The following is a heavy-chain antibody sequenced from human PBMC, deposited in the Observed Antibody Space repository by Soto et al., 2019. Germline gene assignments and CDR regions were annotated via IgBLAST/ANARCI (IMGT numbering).Heavy chain of an antibody. CDR2: IVVGSNNR. CDR1: GITFNRSA. CDR3: AAGQEPPSAMGI. V-gene: IGHV1-58*02. Sequence: QIRLVQSGPEVKKPGTSVKVSCKASGITFNRSAIQWVRQARGQRLEWVGWIVVGSNNRDYAQKFQESVTITSDMSTSTVYMEFSILTSEDTAIYYCAAGQEPPSAMGIWGQGTTVTVSS. D-gene: IGHD1-26*01. J-gene: IGHJ6*02.